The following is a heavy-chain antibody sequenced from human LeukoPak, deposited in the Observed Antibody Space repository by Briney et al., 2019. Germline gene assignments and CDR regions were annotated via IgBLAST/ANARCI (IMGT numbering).Heavy chain of an antibody. D-gene: IGHD3-10*01. CDR1: GFTFSSYE. CDR3: ARDGGIWFGELKTPYYFDY. V-gene: IGHV3-48*03. CDR2: ISSSGSTI. J-gene: IGHJ4*02. Sequence: PGGSLRLSCAASGFTFSSYEMNWVRQAPGKGLEWVSYISSSGSTIYYADSVKGRFTISRGSAKNSLYLQMNSLRAEDTAVYYCARDGGIWFGELKTPYYFDYWGQGTLVTVSS.